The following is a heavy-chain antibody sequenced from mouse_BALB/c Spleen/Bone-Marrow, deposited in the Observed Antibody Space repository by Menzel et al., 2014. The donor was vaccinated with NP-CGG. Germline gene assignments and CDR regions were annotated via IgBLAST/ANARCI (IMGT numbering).Heavy chain of an antibody. CDR1: GFSLTSYG. CDR2: IWSGGST. CDR3: ARNWGYGYLFYAMDY. D-gene: IGHD1-2*01. Sequence: QVQLKESGPGLVQPSQSLSIPCTVSGFSLTSYGVHWVRQSPGKGLEWLGVIWSGGSTDYNAAFISRLSISKDNSKSQVFFKMNSLQADDTAIYYCARNWGYGYLFYAMDYWGQGTSVTVSS. J-gene: IGHJ4*01. V-gene: IGHV2-4-1*01.